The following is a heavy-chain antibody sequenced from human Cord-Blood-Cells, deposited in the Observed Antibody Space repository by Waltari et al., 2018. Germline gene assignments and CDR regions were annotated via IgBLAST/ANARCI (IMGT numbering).Heavy chain of an antibody. D-gene: IGHD1-26*01. J-gene: IGHJ4*02. CDR1: GFTFSSYA. CDR3: AKAQWGSYYYFDY. CDR2: SSGRGGST. Sequence: EVQLLESGGGLVQPGGSLRLSCAASGFTFSSYAMSWVRQAPGKGLEWVSASSGRGGSTYYADSGKGRFTISRDNSKNTLYLQMNSLRAEDTAVYYCAKAQWGSYYYFDYWGQGTLVTVSS. V-gene: IGHV3-23*01.